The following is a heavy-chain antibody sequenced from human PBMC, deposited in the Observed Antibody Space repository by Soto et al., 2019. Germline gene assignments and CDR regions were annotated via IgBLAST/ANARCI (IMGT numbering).Heavy chain of an antibody. D-gene: IGHD3-10*01. CDR1: GYTFTSYG. CDR3: ARDEVVRGRDV. V-gene: IGHV1-18*01. Sequence: QVQLVQSGAEVKKPGASVKVSCKASGYTFTSYGISWVRQAPGQGLEWMGWISAYNGNTNYAQKLQGRVTMTTDTSTSTACMEQRSMTSDDTAVYYGARDEVVRGRDVWGQGTTVTVSS. J-gene: IGHJ6*02. CDR2: ISAYNGNT.